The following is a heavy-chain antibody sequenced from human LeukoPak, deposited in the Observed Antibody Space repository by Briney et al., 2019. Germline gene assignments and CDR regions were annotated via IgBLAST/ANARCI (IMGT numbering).Heavy chain of an antibody. CDR1: GFTFRSYE. V-gene: IGHV3-48*03. CDR3: ARVVYSSGWSYFDY. Sequence: PGGSLRLSCAASGFTFRSYEINWVRQAPGKGLEWVSYISSSGSTIYYADSVKGRFTISRDNAKNSLYLLMNSLRAEDTAVYFCARVVYSSGWSYFDYWGQGTLVTVSS. CDR2: ISSSGSTI. D-gene: IGHD6-19*01. J-gene: IGHJ4*02.